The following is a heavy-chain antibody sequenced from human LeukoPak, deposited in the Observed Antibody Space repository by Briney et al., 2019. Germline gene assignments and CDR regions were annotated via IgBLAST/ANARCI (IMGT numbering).Heavy chain of an antibody. Sequence: GGSLRLSCAASGLTFNNAWMSWVRQAPGKGLEWVGRIRSRSAGGTTDYGAPVKGRFTISRDDSKNTLYLQMNSLKTEDTAVYYCTTDSPYGSGLFDYWGQGTLVTVSS. CDR3: TTDSPYGSGLFDY. CDR1: GLTFNNAW. V-gene: IGHV3-15*01. CDR2: IRSRSAGGTT. D-gene: IGHD3-10*01. J-gene: IGHJ4*02.